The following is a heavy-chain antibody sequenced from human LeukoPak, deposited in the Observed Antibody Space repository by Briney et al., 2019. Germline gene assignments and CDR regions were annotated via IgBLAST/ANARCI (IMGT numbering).Heavy chain of an antibody. V-gene: IGHV3-21*01. CDR1: GFTFSSYS. CDR2: ISSSSSYI. D-gene: IGHD5-18*01. J-gene: IGHJ4*02. CDR3: ARPPGDTAMARPTDY. Sequence: GGSLRLSCAASGFTFSSYSMNWVRQAPGKGLEWVSSISSSSSYIYYADSVKGRFTISRDNAKNSLYLQMNSLRAEDTAVYYCARPPGDTAMARPTDYWGQGTLVTVSS.